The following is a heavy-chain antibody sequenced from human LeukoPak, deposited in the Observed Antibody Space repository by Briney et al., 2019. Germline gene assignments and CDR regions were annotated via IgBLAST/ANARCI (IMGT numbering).Heavy chain of an antibody. CDR1: GSSISVVYY. J-gene: IGHJ4*02. V-gene: IGHV4-38-2*02. CDR2: IYHSGST. D-gene: IGHD4-17*01. CDR3: VTGATVTTLYYFDY. Sequence: SETLSLTCTVSGSSISVVYYWGWIRQPPGMGLEWIGSIYHSGSTNYNPSFKSRVTISADTSKSQFSLKLSSVTAADTAIYSCVTGATVTTLYYFDYWGQGTLVTVSS.